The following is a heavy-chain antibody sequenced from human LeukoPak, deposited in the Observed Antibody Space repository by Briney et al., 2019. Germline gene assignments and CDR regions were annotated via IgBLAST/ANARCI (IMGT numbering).Heavy chain of an antibody. Sequence: PSETLSLTCTVSGGSIGSSSYYWGWIRQPPGKGLEWIGSISYGANTYYSPSLESRITISLDTSKNQFSLKLRSVTATDTAVYFCARQEDGYYYDNSWFDPWGQGTQVTVSS. CDR2: ISYGANT. CDR3: ARQEDGYYYDNSWFDP. J-gene: IGHJ5*02. CDR1: GGSIGSSSYY. D-gene: IGHD3-22*01. V-gene: IGHV4-39*01.